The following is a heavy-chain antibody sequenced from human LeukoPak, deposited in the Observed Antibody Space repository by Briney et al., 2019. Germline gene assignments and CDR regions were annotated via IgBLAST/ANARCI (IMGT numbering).Heavy chain of an antibody. CDR2: IYSGGST. CDR3: ARDSQYYYGMDV. J-gene: IGHJ6*02. Sequence: PGGSLRLSCAASGFTVSSNYMSWVRQAPGKGLEWVSVIYSGGSTYYADSVKGRFTISRDNSKNTLYLQMNSLRAEDTAVYYCARDSQYYYGMDVWGQGTTVTVSS. V-gene: IGHV3-66*01. CDR1: GFTVSSNY.